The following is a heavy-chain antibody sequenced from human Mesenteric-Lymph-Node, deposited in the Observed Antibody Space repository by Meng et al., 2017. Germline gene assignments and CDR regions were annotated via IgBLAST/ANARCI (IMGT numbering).Heavy chain of an antibody. Sequence: SETLSLTCAVYGGSFSGYYWSCIRQPPGKGLEWIGEINHNGSTNYNPSLKSRVTISVDTSKNQFSLKLSSVTAADTAVYYCARAKYYYDSSGYYAYYYYDGMDVWGQGTTVTVSS. CDR1: GGSFSGYY. CDR2: INHNGST. CDR3: ARAKYYYDSSGYYAYYYYDGMDV. J-gene: IGHJ6*02. V-gene: IGHV4-34*01. D-gene: IGHD3-22*01.